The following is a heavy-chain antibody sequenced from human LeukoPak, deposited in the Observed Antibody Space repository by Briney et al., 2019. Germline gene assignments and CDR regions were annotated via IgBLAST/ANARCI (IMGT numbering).Heavy chain of an antibody. V-gene: IGHV1-2*06. CDR1: GYTFTGYY. CDR3: ARGFHSSSWYYFDY. CDR2: INPNSGGT. Sequence: GASVKVSCKASGYTFTGYYMHWVRQAPGQGLEWMGRINPNSGGTNYAQKFQGRVTMTRDTAISTAYMELCRLRSDDTAVYYCARGFHSSSWYYFDYWGQGTLVTVSS. D-gene: IGHD6-13*01. J-gene: IGHJ4*02.